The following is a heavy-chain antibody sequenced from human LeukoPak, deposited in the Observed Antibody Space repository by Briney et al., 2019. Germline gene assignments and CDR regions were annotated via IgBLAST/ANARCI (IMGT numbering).Heavy chain of an antibody. J-gene: IGHJ5*02. D-gene: IGHD3-10*01. CDR3: ARGGYYGSGNDFRFDP. CDR1: GGSISSYY. CDR2: IHYTGST. Sequence: NPSETLSLTCTVSGGSISSYYWSSIRQSPGKGLECIGYIHYTGSTNYNPSLKSRVTISVETSKNQFSRKLKSVTAAYTAVYYCARGGYYGSGNDFRFDPWGQGTLVTVSS. V-gene: IGHV4-59*01.